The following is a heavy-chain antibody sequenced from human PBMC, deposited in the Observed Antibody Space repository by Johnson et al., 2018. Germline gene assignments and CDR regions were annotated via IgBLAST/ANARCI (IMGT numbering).Heavy chain of an antibody. Sequence: VQLVQSGGGLVQPGGSLRLSCAASGFIFSSYAMSWVRQAPGKGLEWVSTIRGSGGSTYYADSVKGRFTISRDNSKNTLYLQMNSLRAEDTAVYYCAKGGDFWSGYIDYWGQGTLVTVSS. J-gene: IGHJ4*02. CDR3: AKGGDFWSGYIDY. V-gene: IGHV3-23*04. CDR2: IRGSGGST. CDR1: GFIFSSYA. D-gene: IGHD3-3*01.